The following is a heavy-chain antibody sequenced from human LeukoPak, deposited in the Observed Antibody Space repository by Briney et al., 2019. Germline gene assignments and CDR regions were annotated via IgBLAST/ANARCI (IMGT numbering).Heavy chain of an antibody. CDR2: MKTKTDGEIT. CDR3: TSHKYQLLQFDS. CDR1: GFTLTNAW. J-gene: IGHJ4*02. V-gene: IGHV3-15*01. Sequence: PGGSLRLSCVASGFTLTNAWMSWVRQAPGKGLEWVGLMKTKTDGEITDYAAPVKGRFTISRDDSKNTVYLQMRSLKIEDTGVYYCTSHKYQLLQFDSWGQGTLVTVSS. D-gene: IGHD2-2*01.